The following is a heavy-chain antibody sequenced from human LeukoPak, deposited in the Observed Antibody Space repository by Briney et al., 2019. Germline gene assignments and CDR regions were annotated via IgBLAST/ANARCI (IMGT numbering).Heavy chain of an antibody. Sequence: ASVKVSCKASGYTFTGYYTHWVRQAPGQGLEWMGWINPNSGGTNYAQKFQGRVTMTRDTSISTAYMELSRLRSDDTAVYYCARDDYGDYWYFDLWGRGTLVTVSS. V-gene: IGHV1-2*02. D-gene: IGHD4-17*01. CDR3: ARDDYGDYWYFDL. J-gene: IGHJ2*01. CDR1: GYTFTGYY. CDR2: INPNSGGT.